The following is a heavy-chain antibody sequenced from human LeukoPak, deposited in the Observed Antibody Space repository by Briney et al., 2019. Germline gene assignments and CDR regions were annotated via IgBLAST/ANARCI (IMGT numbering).Heavy chain of an antibody. CDR2: INNGDTT. J-gene: IGHJ4*02. V-gene: IGHV3-66*01. Sequence: GGSLRLSCAASRFTDNTNHMTWARHAPGKGLECVSIINNGDTTYYADSVKGRFTISRDNSKNTLYLQVNSLRVEDTAVYYCTRSTAWSRWDYWGPGTLVTVSS. CDR1: RFTDNTNH. D-gene: IGHD1-1*01. CDR3: TRSTAWSRWDY.